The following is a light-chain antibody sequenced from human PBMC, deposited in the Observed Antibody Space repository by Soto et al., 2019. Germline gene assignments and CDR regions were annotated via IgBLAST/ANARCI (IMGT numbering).Light chain of an antibody. Sequence: QSVLTQPPSASGTPGQRVTISCSGSSSNIGSNYVYWYQQHPGTAPKLLIYRNNQRPSGVPDRFPVSKSGTSASLTISGLRSEDEADYYCSAWDDSLSGVVFGGGTKLTVL. V-gene: IGLV1-47*01. CDR2: RNN. CDR1: SSNIGSNY. CDR3: SAWDDSLSGVV. J-gene: IGLJ2*01.